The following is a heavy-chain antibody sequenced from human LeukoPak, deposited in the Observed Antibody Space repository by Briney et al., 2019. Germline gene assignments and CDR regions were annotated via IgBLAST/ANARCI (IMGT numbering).Heavy chain of an antibody. J-gene: IGHJ6*02. CDR1: GFTFSSYS. V-gene: IGHV3-21*01. D-gene: IGHD2-15*01. CDR2: ISSSSSYI. CDR3: ARDRYCSGGSCYYYGMDV. Sequence: GGSLRLSCAASGFTFSSYSMNWVRQAPGKGLEWVSSISSSSSYIYYADTVKGRFTISRDNAKNSLYLQMNSLRAEDTAVYYCARDRYCSGGSCYYYGMDVWGQGTTVTVSS.